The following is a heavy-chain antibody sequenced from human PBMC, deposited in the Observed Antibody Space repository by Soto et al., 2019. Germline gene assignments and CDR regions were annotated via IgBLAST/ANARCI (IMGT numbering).Heavy chain of an antibody. D-gene: IGHD3-10*02. CDR3: ARYVAWACFDA. V-gene: IGHV4-31*03. CDR1: GGSVNSGGYY. CDR2: IYFSGST. Sequence: QVQLQESGPGRVKPSQTLSLSCSVSGGSVNSGGYYWSWVRQHPGQGLECIGHIYFSGSTSYTPSLQIRVSISLDTSNNQFSLALTSVTAADTAVYYCARYVAWACFDAWGQGTLVAVSS. J-gene: IGHJ5*02.